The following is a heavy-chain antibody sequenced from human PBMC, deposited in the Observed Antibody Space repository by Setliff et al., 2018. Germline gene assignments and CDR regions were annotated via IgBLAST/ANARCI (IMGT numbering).Heavy chain of an antibody. D-gene: IGHD1-20*01. V-gene: IGHV1-18*01. Sequence: ASVKVSCKASGATLSGVVFSWVRQAPGHGLEWMGWISPHTGRAFYAPQFQDRVAITTDTSTSTAYMELRSLRSDDTAVYYCAKGGNITRETYYYYGMDVWGQGTTVTVSS. CDR2: ISPHTGRA. J-gene: IGHJ6*02. CDR3: AKGGNITRETYYYYGMDV. CDR1: GATLSGVV.